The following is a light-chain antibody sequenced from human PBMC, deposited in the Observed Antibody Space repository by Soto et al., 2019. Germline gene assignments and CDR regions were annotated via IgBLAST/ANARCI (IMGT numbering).Light chain of an antibody. CDR2: AND. Sequence: QSVLTQPPSVSGAPGQRLTISCAGTSSNIGAGFDVHWYQQLPGTAPKLLIYANDDRPSGVPDRFSGSTSGTSASLAITGPQAEDAADYYCQSYDNSLLAYVFGGGTKLTVL. J-gene: IGLJ2*01. V-gene: IGLV1-40*01. CDR3: QSYDNSLLAYV. CDR1: SSNIGAGFD.